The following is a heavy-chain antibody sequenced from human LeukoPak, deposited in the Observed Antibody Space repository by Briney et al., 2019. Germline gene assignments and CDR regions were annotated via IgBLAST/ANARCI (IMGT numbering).Heavy chain of an antibody. V-gene: IGHV3-53*01. D-gene: IGHD4-17*01. J-gene: IGHJ4*02. Sequence: GGSLRLSCAAPGFTVSSNYMNWVRQAPGKGLEWVSIIYSGGSTYYADSVTGRFTISRDNSKNTLYLQMNSLRAEDTAVYYCARGNGATDYWGQGTLVTVSS. CDR3: ARGNGATDY. CDR1: GFTVSSNY. CDR2: IYSGGST.